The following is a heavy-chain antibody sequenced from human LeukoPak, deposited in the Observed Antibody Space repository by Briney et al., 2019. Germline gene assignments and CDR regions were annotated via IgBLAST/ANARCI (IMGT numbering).Heavy chain of an antibody. CDR3: SPVTTLRGTDY. V-gene: IGHV3-11*04. J-gene: IGHJ4*02. CDR1: GFTFSDYY. CDR2: ISISAITI. Sequence: GGTLRLSCAASGFTFSDYYMSWIRQAQGNGLKWVSYISISAITIYYEDSVKGRFTISRDTATTSLYLQMNSLRAEDTAVYYCSPVTTLRGTDYWGQGTLVTVSS. D-gene: IGHD3-10*01.